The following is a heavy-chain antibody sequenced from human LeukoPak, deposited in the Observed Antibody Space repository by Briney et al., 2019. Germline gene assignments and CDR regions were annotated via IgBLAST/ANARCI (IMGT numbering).Heavy chain of an antibody. CDR2: MNPNSGNK. V-gene: IGHV1-8*01. J-gene: IGHJ6*03. CDR1: GYSFTNFD. D-gene: IGHD6-19*01. Sequence: ASVKVSCKASGYSFTNFDINWVRQATGQGLEWMGWMNPNSGNKGYAQKFQGRVTMTMNTSITTAYMELSSLRSKDTAVYYCARGPQWRGDYYYMDVWGRGTTVTVSS. CDR3: ARGPQWRGDYYYMDV.